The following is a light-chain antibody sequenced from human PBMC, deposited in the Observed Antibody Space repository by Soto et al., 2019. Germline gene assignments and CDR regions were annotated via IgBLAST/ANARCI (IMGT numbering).Light chain of an antibody. Sequence: AIQVHQSPSSLSASVGDRVIITCRASQGIRNDLGWYQQKPGKAPKLLIYAASSLQSGVPSRFSGSGSGTDFTLTISSLEPEDFAVYYCQQRSNWPITFGQGTRLEI. J-gene: IGKJ5*01. V-gene: IGKV1-6*01. CDR1: QGIRND. CDR3: QQRSNWPIT. CDR2: AAS.